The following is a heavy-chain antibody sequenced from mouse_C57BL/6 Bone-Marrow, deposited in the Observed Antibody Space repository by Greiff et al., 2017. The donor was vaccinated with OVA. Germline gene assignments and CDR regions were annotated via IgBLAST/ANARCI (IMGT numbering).Heavy chain of an antibody. J-gene: IGHJ4*01. Sequence: VKLMESGPGLVAPSQSLSITCTVSGFSLTSYGVHWVRQPPGKGLEWLVVIWSDGSTTYNSALKSRLSISKDNSKSQVFLKMNSLQTDDTAMYYCARHNYYGSSYEAMDYWGQGTSVTVSS. CDR1: GFSLTSYG. CDR3: ARHNYYGSSYEAMDY. CDR2: IWSDGST. V-gene: IGHV2-6-1*01. D-gene: IGHD1-1*01.